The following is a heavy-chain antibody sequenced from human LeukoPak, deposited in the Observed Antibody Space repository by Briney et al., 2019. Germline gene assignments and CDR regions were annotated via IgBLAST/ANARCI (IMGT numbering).Heavy chain of an antibody. CDR3: VRHGLYDSSAYWTFQH. CDR2: ISYSSSYT. V-gene: IGHV3-11*06. J-gene: IGHJ1*01. CDR1: GFTFSDYY. Sequence: GGSLRLSCAASGFTFSDYYLSWIRQAPGKGLEWLSYISYSSSYTNYADSVKGRFTISRDTAKNSLYLQMNSLRAEDTAVYYCVRHGLYDSSAYWTFQHWGQGTLVTVSS. D-gene: IGHD3-22*01.